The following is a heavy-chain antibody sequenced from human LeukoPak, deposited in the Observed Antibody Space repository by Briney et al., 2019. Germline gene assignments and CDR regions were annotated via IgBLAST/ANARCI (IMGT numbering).Heavy chain of an antibody. CDR3: AILNDSSGYYDAFDI. CDR1: GYTFTGYC. D-gene: IGHD3-22*01. Sequence: ASVKVSCKASGYTFTGYCMHWVRQAPGQGLEWMGWINPNSGGTNYAQKFQGRVTMTRDTSISTAYMELSRLRSDDTAVYYCAILNDSSGYYDAFDIWGQGTMVTVSS. V-gene: IGHV1-2*02. CDR2: INPNSGGT. J-gene: IGHJ3*02.